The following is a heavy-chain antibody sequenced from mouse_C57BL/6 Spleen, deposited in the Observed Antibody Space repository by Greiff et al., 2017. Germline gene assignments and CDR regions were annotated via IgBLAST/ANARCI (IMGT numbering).Heavy chain of an antibody. D-gene: IGHD2-2*01. CDR2: IRSKCSNYAT. Sequence: GGGLVQPKGSLKLSCAASGFTFITYAMQRVRQAQGKGLEWVARIRSKCSNYATYYADSVKDRLTISRDESQSMLYLQMNNLKTEDTAMYYCVREMIYGYDEDYARDYWGQGTSVTVSS. CDR3: VREMIYGYDEDYARDY. CDR1: GFTFITYA. J-gene: IGHJ4*01. V-gene: IGHV10-3*01.